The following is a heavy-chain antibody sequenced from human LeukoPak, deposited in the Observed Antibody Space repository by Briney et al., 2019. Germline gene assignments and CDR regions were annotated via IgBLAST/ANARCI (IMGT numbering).Heavy chain of an antibody. Sequence: ASVKVSCKASGYTFTGYYMHWVRQAPGQGLEWMGWINPNSGGTNYAQKFQGRVTMTRDTSISTAYMELSRLRSDDTAVYYSARAPLYSGSQDYWGQGTLVTVSS. D-gene: IGHD1-26*01. CDR1: GYTFTGYY. V-gene: IGHV1-2*02. CDR2: INPNSGGT. CDR3: ARAPLYSGSQDY. J-gene: IGHJ4*02.